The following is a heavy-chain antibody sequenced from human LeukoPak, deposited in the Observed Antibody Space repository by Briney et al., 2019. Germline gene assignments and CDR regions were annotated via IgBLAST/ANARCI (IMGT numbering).Heavy chain of an antibody. CDR3: ARGNDYYDSSGYTSK. D-gene: IGHD3-22*01. CDR2: INSDGSST. J-gene: IGHJ4*02. V-gene: IGHV3-74*01. Sequence: SGGSLRLSCAASGFTFSSYWMHWVRQAPGKGLVWVSRINSDGSSTSYADSVKGRFTISRDNAKNTLYLQMNSLRAEDTAVYYCARGNDYYDSSGYTSKWGQGALVTVSS. CDR1: GFTFSSYW.